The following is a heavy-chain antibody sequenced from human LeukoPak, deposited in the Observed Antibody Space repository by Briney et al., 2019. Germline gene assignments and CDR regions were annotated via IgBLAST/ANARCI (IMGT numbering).Heavy chain of an antibody. Sequence: GESLKISCKGSGYSFTNYWIGWVRQMAGQGLEWMGIIYPGDSDTRYSPSFQGQVTISVDTSVSTAYLQWSSLKASDSAIYYCARPMVAAPGKGFLYWGQGTLVTVSS. CDR2: IYPGDSDT. V-gene: IGHV5-51*01. J-gene: IGHJ4*02. CDR3: ARPMVAAPGKGFLY. CDR1: GYSFTNYW. D-gene: IGHD6-13*01.